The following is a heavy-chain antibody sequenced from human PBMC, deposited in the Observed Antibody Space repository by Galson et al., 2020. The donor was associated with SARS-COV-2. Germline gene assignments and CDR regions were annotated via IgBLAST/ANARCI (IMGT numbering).Heavy chain of an antibody. J-gene: IGHJ1*01. D-gene: IGHD2-21*02. CDR2: ISYDGSNK. Sequence: GGSLRLSCAASGFTFSSYAMHWVRQAPGKGLEWVAAISYDGSNKYYADSVKGRFTISRDNSKNTLYLQMNSLRAEDTAVYYCAREEEHIVVGTAIPGHFQHWGQGTLVTVSS. V-gene: IGHV3-30*01. CDR3: AREEEHIVVGTAIPGHFQH. CDR1: GFTFSSYA.